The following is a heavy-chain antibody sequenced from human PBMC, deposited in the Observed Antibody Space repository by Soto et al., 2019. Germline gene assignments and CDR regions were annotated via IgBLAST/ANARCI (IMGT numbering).Heavy chain of an antibody. CDR3: ARGKYGADVLDY. D-gene: IGHD4-17*01. CDR1: GGSISSGGYY. Sequence: QVQLQESGPVLVKPSQTLSLTCTVSGGSISSGGYYWSWIRQYPGKGLEWIGYIYYSGSTYYNPSLKSRVTISVDTSKNQFYLKLSSVTAADTDVYYCARGKYGADVLDYWGQGTLVTVSS. V-gene: IGHV4-31*03. J-gene: IGHJ4*02. CDR2: IYYSGST.